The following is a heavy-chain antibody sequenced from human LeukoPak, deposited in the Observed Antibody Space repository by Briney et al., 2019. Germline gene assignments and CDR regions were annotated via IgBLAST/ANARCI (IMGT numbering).Heavy chain of an antibody. V-gene: IGHV3-23*01. CDR1: GFTFSSYA. CDR2: ISGSGGST. CDR3: AKDGSEIFGVVIIPYYFDY. Sequence: PGGSLRLSCAASGFTFSSYAMSWVRQAPGKGLEWASAISGSGGSTYYADSVKGRFTISRDNSKNTLYLQMNSLRAEDTAVYYCAKDGSEIFGVVIIPYYFDYWGQGTLVTVSS. D-gene: IGHD3-3*01. J-gene: IGHJ4*02.